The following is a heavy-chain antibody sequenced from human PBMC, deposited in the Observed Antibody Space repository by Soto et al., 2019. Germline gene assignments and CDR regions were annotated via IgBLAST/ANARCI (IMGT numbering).Heavy chain of an antibody. CDR2: MNTNSGNT. V-gene: IGHV1-8*01. Sequence: QVQLLQSVAEVKEPGASVKVSCKSSGYTFNNYDINWVRQATGQGLEWMGWMNTNSGNTGYAQKFQGRVTMTRSTSITTAYMELTSLRSDDTAVYYCARAHGSGDVDYWGQGTLVTVSS. CDR1: GYTFNNYD. CDR3: ARAHGSGDVDY. D-gene: IGHD4-17*01. J-gene: IGHJ4*02.